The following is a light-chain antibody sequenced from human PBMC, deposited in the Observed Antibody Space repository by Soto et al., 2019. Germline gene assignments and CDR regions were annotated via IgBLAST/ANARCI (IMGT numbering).Light chain of an antibody. Sequence: DIQMTQSPSTLSASVGDRVTITCRASQSISSWLAWYQQKPGKAPKLLIYKASSLESGVPSSFSGSGSGTEFTLTISNLQPDDFATYYCQQYNSFPYTFGQGTKLEIK. CDR2: KAS. CDR1: QSISSW. CDR3: QQYNSFPYT. J-gene: IGKJ2*01. V-gene: IGKV1-5*03.